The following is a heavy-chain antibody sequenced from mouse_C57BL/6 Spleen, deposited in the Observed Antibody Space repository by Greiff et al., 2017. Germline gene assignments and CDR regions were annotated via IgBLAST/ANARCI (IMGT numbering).Heavy chain of an antibody. Sequence: QVHVKQSGAELARPGASVKLSCKASGYTFTSYGISWVKQRTGQGLEWIGEIYPRSGNTYYNEKFKGKATLTADKSSSTAYMELRSLTSEDSAVYFCARDGTGSYVFDYWGQGTTLTVSS. CDR2: IYPRSGNT. CDR1: GYTFTSYG. CDR3: ARDGTGSYVFDY. V-gene: IGHV1-81*01. D-gene: IGHD1-1*02. J-gene: IGHJ2*01.